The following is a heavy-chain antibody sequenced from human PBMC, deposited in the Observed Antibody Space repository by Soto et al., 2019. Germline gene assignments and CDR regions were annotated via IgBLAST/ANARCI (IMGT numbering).Heavy chain of an antibody. V-gene: IGHV1-3*01. CDR2: IYDDNGNT. Sequence: QVQLVQSGAEVKKPGASVKVSCKTSGYTFTNYAIHWVRQAPGPRLEWMGRIYDDNGNTRYPQKFQGRVTIIRDTSASTSYMELSSLTSEDTAVYYCARFSGDGSGNNFDYWGQGTLVTVSS. CDR3: ARFSGDGSGNNFDY. D-gene: IGHD3-10*01. CDR1: GYTFTNYA. J-gene: IGHJ4*02.